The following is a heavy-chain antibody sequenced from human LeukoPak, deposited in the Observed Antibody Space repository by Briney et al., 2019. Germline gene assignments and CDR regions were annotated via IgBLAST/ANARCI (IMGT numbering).Heavy chain of an antibody. Sequence: ASVKVSCKASGYTFTSYAMHWVRQAPGQRLEWMGWINAGNDNTKYSQKFQGRVTITRDTSASTAYMELSNLRSEDTAVYYCARYGSSSGFDYWGQGTLVTVSS. J-gene: IGHJ4*02. D-gene: IGHD6-13*01. CDR3: ARYGSSSGFDY. CDR2: INAGNDNT. CDR1: GYTFTSYA. V-gene: IGHV1-3*01.